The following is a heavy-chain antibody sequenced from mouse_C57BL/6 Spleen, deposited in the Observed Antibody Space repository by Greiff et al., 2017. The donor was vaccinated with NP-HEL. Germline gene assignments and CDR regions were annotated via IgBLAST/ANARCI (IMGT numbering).Heavy chain of an antibody. Sequence: QVQLQQSGPELVKPGASVKLSCKASGYTFTSYDINWVQQRPGQGLEWIGWIYPRDGSTKYNEKFKGKATLTVDPSSSTAYMELHSLTSEDSAVYFCARKGYSNFFAYWGQGTLVTVSA. CDR2: IYPRDGST. CDR1: GYTFTSYD. V-gene: IGHV1-85*01. D-gene: IGHD2-5*01. J-gene: IGHJ3*01. CDR3: ARKGYSNFFAY.